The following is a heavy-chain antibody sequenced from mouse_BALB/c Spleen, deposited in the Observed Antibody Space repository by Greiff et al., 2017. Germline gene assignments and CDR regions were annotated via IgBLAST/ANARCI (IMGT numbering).Heavy chain of an antibody. V-gene: IGHV7-3*02. CDR2: IRNKANGYTT. J-gene: IGHJ2*01. CDR1: GFTFTDYY. CDR3: ARAQLGRGYCDY. D-gene: IGHD4-1*02. Sequence: EVNVVESGGGLVQPGGSLRLSCATSGFTFTDYYMSWVRQPPGKALEWLGFIRNKANGYTTEYSASVKGRFTISRDNSQSILYLQMNTLRAEDSANYYCARAQLGRGYCDYWGQGTTLTVSS.